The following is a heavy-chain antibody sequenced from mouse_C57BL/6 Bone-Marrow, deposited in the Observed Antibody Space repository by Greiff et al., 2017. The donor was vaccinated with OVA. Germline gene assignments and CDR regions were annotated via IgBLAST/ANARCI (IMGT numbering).Heavy chain of an antibody. V-gene: IGHV14-3*01. D-gene: IGHD1-1*01. CDR1: GFNIKNTY. J-gene: IGHJ1*03. Sequence: EVQLQESVAELVRPGASVKLSCTASGFNIKNTYMHWVKQRPEQGLEWIGRIDPANGNTTYAPKFQGKATITADTSSNTAYLQLSSLTSEDTAIYYCARGYGSSYWYFDVWGTGTTVTVSS. CDR3: ARGYGSSYWYFDV. CDR2: IDPANGNT.